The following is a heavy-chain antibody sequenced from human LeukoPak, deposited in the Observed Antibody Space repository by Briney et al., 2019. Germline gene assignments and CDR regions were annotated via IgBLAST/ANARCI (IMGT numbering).Heavy chain of an antibody. Sequence: SETLSLTCTVSGGSISSYCWSWIRQPPGKGLEWIGYIYYSGSTNYNPSLKSRVTISVDTSKNQFSLKLSSVTAADTAVYYCARDQGNYYDSSGAPYYYYGMDVWGQGTTVTVSS. D-gene: IGHD3-22*01. CDR3: ARDQGNYYDSSGAPYYYYGMDV. V-gene: IGHV4-59*01. J-gene: IGHJ6*02. CDR1: GGSISSYC. CDR2: IYYSGST.